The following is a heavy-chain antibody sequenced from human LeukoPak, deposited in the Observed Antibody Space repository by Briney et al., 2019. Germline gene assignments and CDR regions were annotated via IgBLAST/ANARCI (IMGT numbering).Heavy chain of an antibody. D-gene: IGHD3-16*01. J-gene: IGHJ4*02. CDR1: GYKFTDDY. CDR2: INPDSGFT. V-gene: IGHV1-2*02. CDR3: APTAEAYTSWWKV. Sequence: ASVTVSFKASGYKFTDDYMHWARQAPGQGLEFMGWINPDSGFTNYAQKFKGRVTMTRDTSISTAYLEVRSLTSDDTAVYYCAPTAEAYTSWWKVWGQGTLVTVSS.